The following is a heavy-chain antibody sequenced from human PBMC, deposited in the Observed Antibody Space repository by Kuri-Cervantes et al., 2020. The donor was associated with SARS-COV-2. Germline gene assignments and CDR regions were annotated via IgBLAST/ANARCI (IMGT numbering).Heavy chain of an antibody. D-gene: IGHD1-26*01. Sequence: SETLSLTCSVSGGSISSSSYYWGWIRQPPGKGLEWIGSMYYSGSTYYNPSLQSRVTIALDTSRNQFSLKLRSVTAADTAMYYCASLVGATGYYYYMDVWGKGTTVTVSS. V-gene: IGHV4-39*01. J-gene: IGHJ6*03. CDR3: ASLVGATGYYYYMDV. CDR1: GGSISSSSYY. CDR2: MYYSGST.